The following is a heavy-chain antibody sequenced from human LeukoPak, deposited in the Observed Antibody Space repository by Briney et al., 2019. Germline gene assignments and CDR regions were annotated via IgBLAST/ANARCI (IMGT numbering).Heavy chain of an antibody. J-gene: IGHJ4*02. V-gene: IGHV3-11*01. CDR2: ISSSGSTI. D-gene: IGHD3-22*01. CDR3: ARTHYYDSSGYYGY. CDR1: GFTFSDYY. Sequence: PGGSLTLSCAASGFTFSDYYMSWIRQAPGKGLEWVSYISSSGSTIYYADSVKGRFTISRDNAKNSLYLQMNSLRAEDTAVYYCARTHYYDSSGYYGYWGQGTLVTVSS.